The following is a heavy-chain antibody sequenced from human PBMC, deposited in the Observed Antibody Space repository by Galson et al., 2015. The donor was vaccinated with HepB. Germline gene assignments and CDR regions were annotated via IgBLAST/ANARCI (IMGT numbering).Heavy chain of an antibody. CDR1: GGTFSSYA. J-gene: IGHJ4*02. D-gene: IGHD3-22*01. CDR2: IIPILGIA. V-gene: IGHV1-69*04. Sequence: SVKVSCKASGGTFSSYAISWVRQAPGQGLEWMGRIIPILGIANYAQKFQGRVTITADKSTSTAYMELSSLRSEDTAVYYCASLVYYASSALSEDYWGQGTLVTVSS. CDR3: ASLVYYASSALSEDY.